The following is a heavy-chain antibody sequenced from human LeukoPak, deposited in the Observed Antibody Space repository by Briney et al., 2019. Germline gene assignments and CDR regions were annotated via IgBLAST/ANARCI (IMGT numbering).Heavy chain of an antibody. CDR1: GFTFSDYY. CDR2: ISSSGSNI. D-gene: IGHD1-26*01. Sequence: GGSLRLSCAAPGFTFSDYYMSWIRQAPGKGLEWVSYISSSGSNIHYADSVKGRFTISRDNAKNSLYLQMNSLRAEDTAVYYCARAGYSGSYYPFDYWGQGTLVTVSS. CDR3: ARAGYSGSYYPFDY. V-gene: IGHV3-11*01. J-gene: IGHJ4*02.